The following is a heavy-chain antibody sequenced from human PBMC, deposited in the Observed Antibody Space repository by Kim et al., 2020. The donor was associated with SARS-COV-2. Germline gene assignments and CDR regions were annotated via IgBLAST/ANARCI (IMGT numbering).Heavy chain of an antibody. CDR1: GGTFSSYA. Sequence: SVKVSCKASGGTFSSYAISWVRQAPGQGLEWMGGIIPIFGTANYAQKFQGRVTITADESTSTAYMELSSLRSEDTAVYYCARSWAVAGTSEFDPWGQGTLVTVSS. CDR3: ARSWAVAGTSEFDP. J-gene: IGHJ5*02. V-gene: IGHV1-69*13. CDR2: IIPIFGTA. D-gene: IGHD6-19*01.